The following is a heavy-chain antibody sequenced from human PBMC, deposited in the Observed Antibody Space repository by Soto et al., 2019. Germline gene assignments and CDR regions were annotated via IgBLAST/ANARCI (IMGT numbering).Heavy chain of an antibody. CDR3: ARGTRGYYDSSGYLGY. V-gene: IGHV1-46*01. CDR2: INPSGGST. Sequence: ASVKVSCKASGYTFTSYYMHWVRQAPGQGLEWMGIINPSGGSTSYAQKFQGRVTMTRDTSTSTVYMELSSLRSEDTAVYYCARGTRGYYDSSGYLGYWGQGPLVTVSS. CDR1: GYTFTSYY. J-gene: IGHJ4*02. D-gene: IGHD3-22*01.